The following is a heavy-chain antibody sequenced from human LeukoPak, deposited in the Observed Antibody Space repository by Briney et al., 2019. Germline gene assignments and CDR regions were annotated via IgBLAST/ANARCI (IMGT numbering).Heavy chain of an antibody. CDR3: ARAGVRGVIKEDAFDI. D-gene: IGHD3-10*01. J-gene: IGHJ3*02. V-gene: IGHV4-39*07. Sequence: PSETLSLTCTVSGGSISSSSYYWGWIRQPPGKGLEWIGSIYYSGSTYYNPSLKSRVTISVDTSKNQFSLKLSSVTAADTAVYYCARAGVRGVIKEDAFDIWGQGTMVTVSS. CDR2: IYYSGST. CDR1: GGSISSSSYY.